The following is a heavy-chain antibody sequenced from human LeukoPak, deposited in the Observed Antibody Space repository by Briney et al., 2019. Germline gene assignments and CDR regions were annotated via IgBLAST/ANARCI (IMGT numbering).Heavy chain of an antibody. CDR1: GFTFDDYA. D-gene: IGHD3-22*01. V-gene: IGHV3-9*01. Sequence: QPGRSLRLSCAASGFTFDDYAMHWVRQAPGKGLEWVSGISWNSGSIGYADSVKGRFTISRDNAKNSLYLQMNSLRAEDTALYYCAKGYYYDSSGAPSFGYWGQGTLVTVSS. CDR3: AKGYYYDSSGAPSFGY. CDR2: ISWNSGSI. J-gene: IGHJ4*02.